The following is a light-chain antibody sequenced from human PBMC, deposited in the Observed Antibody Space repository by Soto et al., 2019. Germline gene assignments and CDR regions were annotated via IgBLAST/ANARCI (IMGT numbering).Light chain of an antibody. CDR2: GAS. Sequence: EIVMTKSPATLSVSPGERATPSCRASQSVSSNLAWYQQKPGQAPRLLIYGASTRATGIPARFSGSGSGTEFTLTISSLQSEDFAVYYCQQYNNWPPYTFGQGTKLEIK. CDR3: QQYNNWPPYT. CDR1: QSVSSN. J-gene: IGKJ2*01. V-gene: IGKV3-15*01.